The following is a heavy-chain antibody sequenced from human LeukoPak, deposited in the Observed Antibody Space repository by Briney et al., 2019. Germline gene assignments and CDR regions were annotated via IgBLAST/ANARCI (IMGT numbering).Heavy chain of an antibody. D-gene: IGHD4-17*01. CDR3: AREFRATDDYGDYGGSS. CDR2: ISSSSSYI. Sequence: GGSLRLSCAASGFTFSSYSMNWVRQAPGKGLEWVSSISSSSSYIYYADSVKGRFTISRDNAKNSLYLQMNSLRAEDTAVYYCAREFRATDDYGDYGGSSWGQGTLVTASS. V-gene: IGHV3-21*06. J-gene: IGHJ4*02. CDR1: GFTFSSYS.